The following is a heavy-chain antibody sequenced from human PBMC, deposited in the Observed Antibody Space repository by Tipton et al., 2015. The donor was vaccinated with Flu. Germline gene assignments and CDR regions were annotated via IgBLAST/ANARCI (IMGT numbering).Heavy chain of an antibody. CDR1: GGSISSGSYY. D-gene: IGHD7-27*01. J-gene: IGHJ3*02. CDR3: ARDPHKLGGESDAFDI. CDR2: VYPSGST. V-gene: IGHV4-61*02. Sequence: TLSLTCTVSGGSISSGSYYWTWIRQPAGKGLEWIGRVYPSGSTNYNPSLKSRVTISVDTSKNQFSLTLTSVTAADTAVYYCARDPHKLGGESDAFDIWGQGTMVTVSS.